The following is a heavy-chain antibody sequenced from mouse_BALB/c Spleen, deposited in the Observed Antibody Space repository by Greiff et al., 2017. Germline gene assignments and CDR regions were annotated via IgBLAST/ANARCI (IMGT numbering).Heavy chain of an antibody. CDR1: GYTFTSYY. Sequence: VKLQESGAELVKPGASVKLSCKASGYTFTSYYMYWVKQRPGQGLEWIGEINPSNGGTNFNEKFKSKATLTVDKSSSTAYMQLSSLTSEDSAVYYCARGPWDFFDYWGQGTTLTVSS. CDR2: INPSNGGT. D-gene: IGHD4-1*01. J-gene: IGHJ2*01. CDR3: ARGPWDFFDY. V-gene: IGHV1S81*02.